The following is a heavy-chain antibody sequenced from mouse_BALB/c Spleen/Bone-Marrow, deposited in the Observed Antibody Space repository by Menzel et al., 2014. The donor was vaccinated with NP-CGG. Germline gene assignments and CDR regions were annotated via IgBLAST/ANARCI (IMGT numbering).Heavy chain of an antibody. D-gene: IGHD2-14*01. CDR3: ARSGKVRNAMDY. CDR1: GYTFTDHA. J-gene: IGHJ4*01. Sequence: QVQLKQSGAKLVRPGVSGKVSCKGSGYTFTDHAMHWVKRSHAKSLEWIGLISGYYGDAIYNQKFKGKATMTVDKSSSTTYMELARLTSEDSAIYYCARSGKVRNAMDYWGQGTSVTISP. CDR2: ISGYYGDA. V-gene: IGHV1S137*01.